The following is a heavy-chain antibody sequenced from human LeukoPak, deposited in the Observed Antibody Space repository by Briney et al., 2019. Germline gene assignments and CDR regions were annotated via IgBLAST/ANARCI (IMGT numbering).Heavy chain of an antibody. D-gene: IGHD3-22*01. CDR3: ARTPSYYYDSSGYYVDY. V-gene: IGHV1-18*01. J-gene: IGHJ4*02. Sequence: ASVKVSCKASGYTFTSYGISWVRQAPGQGLEWVGWISAYNGNTNYAQKLQGRVTMTTDTSTSTAYMELRSLRSDDTAVYYCARTPSYYYDSSGYYVDYWGQGTLVTVSS. CDR1: GYTFTSYG. CDR2: ISAYNGNT.